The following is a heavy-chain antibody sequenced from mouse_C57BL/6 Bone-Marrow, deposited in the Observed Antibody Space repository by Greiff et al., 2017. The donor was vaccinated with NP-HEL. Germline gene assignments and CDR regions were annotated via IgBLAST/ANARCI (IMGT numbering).Heavy chain of an antibody. CDR2: IDPSDSYT. CDR3: ARRGNYPFAY. CDR1: GYTFTSYW. J-gene: IGHJ3*01. D-gene: IGHD2-1*01. V-gene: IGHV1-59*01. Sequence: VQLQQPGAELVRPGTSVKLSCKASGYTFTSYWLHWVKQRPGQGLEWIGVIDPSDSYTKYNQKFKGKATLTVDTSSSTAYMPLSSLTSEDSAVYYCARRGNYPFAYWGQGTLVTVSA.